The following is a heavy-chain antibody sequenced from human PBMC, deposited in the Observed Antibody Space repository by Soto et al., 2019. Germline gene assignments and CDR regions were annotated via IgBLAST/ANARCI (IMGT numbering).Heavy chain of an antibody. D-gene: IGHD2-8*02. CDR1: GFTFGDNL. CDR3: ARVILSVGPRANDAFDV. J-gene: IGHJ3*01. Sequence: QVQLVQSGAEVRKPGASVNISCWASGFTFGDNLINWVRQAPGQSLEWMGWINPDHGNTRYSQTFQGRVTISRQSSASIAYVEVTDLTSEDTAVYYCARVILSVGPRANDAFDVWGQWTMVTVSS. V-gene: IGHV1-3*01. CDR2: INPDHGNT.